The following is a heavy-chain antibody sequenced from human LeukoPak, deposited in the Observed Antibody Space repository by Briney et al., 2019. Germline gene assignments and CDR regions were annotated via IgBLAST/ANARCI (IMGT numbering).Heavy chain of an antibody. D-gene: IGHD3-9*01. V-gene: IGHV4-39*01. CDR2: IYYSGST. Sequence: SETLSLTCTVSGGSISSSNYYWVWIRQPPGKGLEWIGSIYYSGSTYYNPSLKSGVTISVDTSKNQFSLKLSSVTAADTAVYYCARQSSDILTGYYRGPYYYYGMDVWGQGTTVTVSS. CDR1: GGSISSSNYY. J-gene: IGHJ6*01. CDR3: ARQSSDILTGYYRGPYYYYGMDV.